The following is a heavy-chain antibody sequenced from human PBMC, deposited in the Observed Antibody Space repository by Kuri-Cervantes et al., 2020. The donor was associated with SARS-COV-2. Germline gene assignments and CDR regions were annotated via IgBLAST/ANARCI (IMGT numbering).Heavy chain of an antibody. V-gene: IGHV3-20*01. CDR2: INWSDTST. CDR3: ARGAHYYDSSSYPEWFDP. Sequence: GESLKISCAASGFTFSSYGMSWVRQAPGKGLEWVSGINWSDTSTGYADSVKGRFTISRDNAKNSVYLQMNSLRAEDTALYHCARGAHYYDSSSYPEWFDPWGQGTLVTVSS. D-gene: IGHD3-22*01. CDR1: GFTFSSYG. J-gene: IGHJ5*02.